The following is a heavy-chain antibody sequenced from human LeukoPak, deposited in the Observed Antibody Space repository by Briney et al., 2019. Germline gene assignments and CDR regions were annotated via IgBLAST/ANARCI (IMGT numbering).Heavy chain of an antibody. Sequence: GASVKVSCKASGNSFTAYYFYWLRQAPGQGPEWMGCTNPKSGGTNYAQKFQGRVVMTRDTSISTTYMELSGLTSDDTAVYYCAREIRESQFDYWGQGTLVLVSS. CDR2: TNPKSGGT. J-gene: IGHJ4*02. D-gene: IGHD5-18*01. CDR3: AREIRESQFDY. CDR1: GNSFTAYY. V-gene: IGHV1-2*02.